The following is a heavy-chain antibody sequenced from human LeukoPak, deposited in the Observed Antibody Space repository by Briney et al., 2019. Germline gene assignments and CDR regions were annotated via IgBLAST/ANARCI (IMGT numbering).Heavy chain of an antibody. V-gene: IGHV4-59*01. CDR2: IYYSGST. CDR1: GGSISSYY. J-gene: IGHJ4*02. Sequence: SETLSLTCTVSGGSISSYYWSWIRQPPGKGLEWIGYIYYSGSTNYNPSLKSRVTISVDTSKNQFSLKLSSVTAADTAVYYCARVSGARGVISYWGQGTLVTVSS. CDR3: ARVSGARGVISY. D-gene: IGHD3-10*01.